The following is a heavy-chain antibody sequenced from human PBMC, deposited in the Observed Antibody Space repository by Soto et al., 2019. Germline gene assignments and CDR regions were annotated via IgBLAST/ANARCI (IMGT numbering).Heavy chain of an antibody. Sequence: SETLSLTCTVSGDSISVGYYWSWIRQHPGKGLEWIGYVSPSGTTYYNPSLKSRVSISKDTSKNQFSLEVSSVTAADTAVYYCARDRGSYGMDVWGQGTTVTVSS. J-gene: IGHJ6*02. CDR3: ARDRGSYGMDV. V-gene: IGHV4-31*03. CDR1: GDSISVGYY. CDR2: VSPSGTT.